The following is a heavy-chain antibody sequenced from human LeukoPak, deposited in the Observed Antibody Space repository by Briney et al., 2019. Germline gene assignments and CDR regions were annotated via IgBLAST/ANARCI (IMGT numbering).Heavy chain of an antibody. CDR3: AKYGSIDF. D-gene: IGHD3-10*01. Sequence: QPGGSLRLSCAASGFTFSDYAMNWVRQAPGEGLECVSGISGSGGTTYYADSVKGRFTISRDNSKNTLYLQMNTLRADDTAVYYCAKYGSIDFWGQGTQVTVSS. CDR2: ISGSGGTT. CDR1: GFTFSDYA. J-gene: IGHJ4*02. V-gene: IGHV3-23*01.